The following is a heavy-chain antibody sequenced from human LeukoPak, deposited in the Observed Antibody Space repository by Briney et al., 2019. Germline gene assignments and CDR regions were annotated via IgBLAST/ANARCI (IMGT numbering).Heavy chain of an antibody. CDR1: GGTFSSYA. V-gene: IGHV1-69*06. CDR3: ARAEGYSYGFAYFDY. J-gene: IGHJ4*02. D-gene: IGHD5-18*01. Sequence: SVKVSCKASGGTFSSYAISWVRQAPGQGLEWMGGIIPIFGTANYAQKFQGRVTITADKSTSTAYMELGSLRSEDTAVYYCARAEGYSYGFAYFDYWGQGTLVTVSS. CDR2: IIPIFGTA.